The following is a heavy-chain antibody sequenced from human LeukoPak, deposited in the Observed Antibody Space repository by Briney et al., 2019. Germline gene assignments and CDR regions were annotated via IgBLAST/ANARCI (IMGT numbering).Heavy chain of an antibody. Sequence: GGALRLSCAASGFVFSYHCMHWVRPAPGKGLEWVAAIWSDGTNTNYVDSVKGRFTLSRDISKNTLYLKLNSLRAEDTAVYYCASDPARSFDIWGQGTMVTVSS. D-gene: IGHD4-17*01. V-gene: IGHV3-33*01. CDR3: ASDPARSFDI. CDR1: GFVFSYHC. CDR2: IWSDGTNT. J-gene: IGHJ3*02.